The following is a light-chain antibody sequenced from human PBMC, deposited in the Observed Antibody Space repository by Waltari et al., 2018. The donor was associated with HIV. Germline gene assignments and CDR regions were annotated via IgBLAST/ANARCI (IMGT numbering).Light chain of an antibody. CDR1: SSNIGAGYD. J-gene: IGLJ2*01. CDR2: DNT. V-gene: IGLV1-40*01. CDR3: QSYDSSLKVI. Sequence: QSVLTQPPSVPGAPGQRVTISCTGTSSNIGAGYDVHWYQPFPGSVPRLLISDNTSPPSGVPDRCSGSKSGTSASLAICGLQAEDEADYYCQSYDSSLKVIFGGGTKVTVL.